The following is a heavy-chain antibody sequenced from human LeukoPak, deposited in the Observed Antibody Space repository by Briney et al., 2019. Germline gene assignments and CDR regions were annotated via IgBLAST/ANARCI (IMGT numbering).Heavy chain of an antibody. CDR1: GFTFSSYA. D-gene: IGHD3-3*01. V-gene: IGHV3-64D*06. J-gene: IGHJ4*02. CDR2: ISSNGGST. Sequence: PGGSLRLSCSASGFTFSSYAMHWVRQAPGKGLESVSAISSNGGSTYYADSVKGRFTISRDNSKNTLYLQMSSLRAEDTAVYYCVKSVGTYYDFWSGYYDSDYWGQGTLVTVSS. CDR3: VKSVGTYYDFWSGYYDSDY.